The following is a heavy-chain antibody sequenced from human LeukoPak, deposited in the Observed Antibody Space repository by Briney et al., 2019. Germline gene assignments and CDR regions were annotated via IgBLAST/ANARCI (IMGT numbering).Heavy chain of an antibody. V-gene: IGHV1-18*01. D-gene: IGHD3-10*01. CDR1: GGTFSSYA. CDR2: ISAYNGNT. CDR3: ARGGGGTMVRGLGNQNYYYYYMDV. J-gene: IGHJ6*03. Sequence: ASVKVSCKASGGTFSSYAISWVRQAPGQGLEWMGWISAYNGNTNYAQKLQGRVTMTTDTSTSTAYMELRSLRSDDTAVYYCARGGGGTMVRGLGNQNYYYYYMDVWGKGTTVTISS.